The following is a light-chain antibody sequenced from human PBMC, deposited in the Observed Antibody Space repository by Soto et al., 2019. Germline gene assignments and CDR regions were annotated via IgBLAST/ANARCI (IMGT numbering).Light chain of an antibody. CDR1: QSISSY. V-gene: IGKV1-39*01. CDR3: QQSYRTPPVT. CDR2: AAS. Sequence: DIQMTPSPSSLSASVGDRVTITCRASQSISSYLNWYQQKPGKAPKLLIYAASSLQSGAPSRFSGSGSGTDFTLTISSLQPEDFATYYCQQSYRTPPVTVGQGTRLEIK. J-gene: IGKJ5*01.